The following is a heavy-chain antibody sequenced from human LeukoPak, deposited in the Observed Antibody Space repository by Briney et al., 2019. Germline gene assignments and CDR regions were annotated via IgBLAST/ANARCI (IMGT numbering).Heavy chain of an antibody. J-gene: IGHJ4*02. CDR1: GYTFTSYY. CDR3: ARVGTAAATADY. Sequence: ASVKVSCKASGYTFTSYYMHWVRQAPGQGLEWMGIINPRGGSTDYAQKFQGRVTMTSDTSTSTVYMELNSLKSEDTAVYFCARVGTAAATADYWGQGTLVTVSS. V-gene: IGHV1-46*01. D-gene: IGHD6-25*01. CDR2: INPRGGST.